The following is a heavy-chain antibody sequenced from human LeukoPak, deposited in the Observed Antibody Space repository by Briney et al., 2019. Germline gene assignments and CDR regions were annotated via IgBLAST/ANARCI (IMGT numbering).Heavy chain of an antibody. CDR3: VKGRLAYSSSYYFDY. CDR1: GFTFSSYL. V-gene: IGHV3-64D*06. CDR2: ISNNGGSI. Sequence: GGSLRLSCSASGFTFSSYLMHWVRQAPGKGLEHVSVISNNGGSIYYADSVKGRFTISRDNSKNTLYLQMSSLRAEDTAVYYCVKGRLAYSSSYYFDYWGQGTLVTVSS. D-gene: IGHD6-6*01. J-gene: IGHJ4*02.